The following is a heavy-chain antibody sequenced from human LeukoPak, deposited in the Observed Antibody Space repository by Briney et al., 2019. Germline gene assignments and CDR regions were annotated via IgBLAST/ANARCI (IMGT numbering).Heavy chain of an antibody. CDR1: GYTFTSYD. V-gene: IGHV1-8*01. J-gene: IGHJ3*02. CDR3: ASGYSYDDAFDI. CDR2: MNPKSGNT. Sequence: GASVTVSCKASGYTFTSYDINWVRQATGQGLEWMGWMNPKSGNTGYAQKFQGRVTMTRNTSISTAYMELSSLRSEDTAVYYCASGYSYDDAFDIWGQGTMVTVSS. D-gene: IGHD5-18*01.